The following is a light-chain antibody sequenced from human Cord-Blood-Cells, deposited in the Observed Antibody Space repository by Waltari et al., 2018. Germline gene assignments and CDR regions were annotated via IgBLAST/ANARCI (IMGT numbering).Light chain of an antibody. Sequence: EIVMTQPPATLSVSPGERATLSCRASQSVSSNLAWYQQKLGQPPRLLIYGASTRATGIPARFSGSGSGTEFTLTISSLQSEDFAVYYCQQYNNWPLYSFGQGTKLEIK. V-gene: IGKV3-15*01. CDR1: QSVSSN. CDR2: GAS. J-gene: IGKJ2*03. CDR3: QQYNNWPLYS.